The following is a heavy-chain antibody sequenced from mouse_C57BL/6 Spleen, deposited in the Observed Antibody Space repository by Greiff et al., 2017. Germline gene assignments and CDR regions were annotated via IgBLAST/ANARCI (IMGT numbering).Heavy chain of an antibody. CDR2: IRNKANGYTT. J-gene: IGHJ3*01. CDR3: ARHDYYGSSPWFAY. CDR1: GFTFTDYY. Sequence: EVQLVESGGGLVQPGGSLSLSCAASGFTFTDYYMSWVRQPPGKALEWLGFIRNKANGYTTEYSASVKGRFTISRDNSQSILYLQMNALRAEDSATYYCARHDYYGSSPWFAYWGQGTLVTVSA. D-gene: IGHD1-1*01. V-gene: IGHV7-3*01.